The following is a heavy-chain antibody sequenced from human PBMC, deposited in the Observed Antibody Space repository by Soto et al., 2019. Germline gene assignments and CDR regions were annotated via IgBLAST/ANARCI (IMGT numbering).Heavy chain of an antibody. J-gene: IGHJ4*01. D-gene: IGHD1-20*01. V-gene: IGHV4-34*01. CDR3: AAGYNFDY. CDR1: GGSFSGYF. Sequence: SETLSLTCAVYGGSFSGYFWNWIRQPPGKGLEWIGEINHGGSTKYNPSLKSRVSISVDTSKNQFYLKLTSVTAADTAVYYCAAGYNFDYWAHGTLVTVSS. CDR2: INHGGST.